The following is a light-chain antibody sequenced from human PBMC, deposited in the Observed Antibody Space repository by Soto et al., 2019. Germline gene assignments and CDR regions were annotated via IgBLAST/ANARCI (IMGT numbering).Light chain of an antibody. Sequence: EVVLTQSPATLSLSPGERVTLSCRASQSVASSYLAWYQQKPGRAPMLLLSSAFSTATGIPDRFSGSGSGTDFTLTISSLEPEDFAVYYCHHFYSIPETFGQGTKVE. CDR2: SAF. J-gene: IGKJ1*01. V-gene: IGKV3D-20*02. CDR3: HHFYSIPET. CDR1: QSVASSY.